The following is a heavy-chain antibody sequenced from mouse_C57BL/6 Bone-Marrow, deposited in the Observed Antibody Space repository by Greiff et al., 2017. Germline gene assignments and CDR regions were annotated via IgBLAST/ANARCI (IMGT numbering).Heavy chain of an antibody. CDR3: ARGGNYGGYYFDY. Sequence: QVQLQQPGAELVKPGASVKLSCKASGYTFTSYWMHWVKQRPGQGLEWIGMIHPNSGSTNYNEKFKGKATLTVEKSSSTVYLELSRLTSDDSAVYYCARGGNYGGYYFDYWGQGTTLTVSS. D-gene: IGHD2-1*01. CDR1: GYTFTSYW. V-gene: IGHV1-64*01. CDR2: IHPNSGST. J-gene: IGHJ2*01.